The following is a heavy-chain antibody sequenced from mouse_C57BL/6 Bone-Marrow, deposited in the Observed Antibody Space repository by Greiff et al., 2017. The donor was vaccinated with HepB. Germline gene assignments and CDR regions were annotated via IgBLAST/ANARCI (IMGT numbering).Heavy chain of an antibody. D-gene: IGHD1-1*01. J-gene: IGHJ1*03. CDR3: AREAYYGSSIWYFDV. CDR2: IDPSDSET. CDR1: GYTFTSYW. Sequence: VKLQQPGAELVRPGSSVKLSCKASGYTFTSYWMHWVKQRPIQGLEWIGNIDPSDSETHYNQKFKDKATLTVDKSSSTAYMQLSSLTSEDSAVYYCAREAYYGSSIWYFDVWGTGTTVTVSS. V-gene: IGHV1-52*01.